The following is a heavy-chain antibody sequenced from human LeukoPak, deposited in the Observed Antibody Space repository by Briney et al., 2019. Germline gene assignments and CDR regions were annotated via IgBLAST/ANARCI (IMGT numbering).Heavy chain of an antibody. Sequence: ASVKVSCKASGYTFTGYYMHWVRQAPGQGLEWMGWINTNTGNPTYAQGFTGRFVFSLDTSVSTAYLQISSLKAEDTAVYYCARDHSGLLRYFDWLFITDYFDYWGQGTLVTVSS. CDR1: GYTFTGYY. CDR3: ARDHSGLLRYFDWLFITDYFDY. CDR2: INTNTGNP. V-gene: IGHV7-4-1*02. J-gene: IGHJ4*02. D-gene: IGHD3-9*01.